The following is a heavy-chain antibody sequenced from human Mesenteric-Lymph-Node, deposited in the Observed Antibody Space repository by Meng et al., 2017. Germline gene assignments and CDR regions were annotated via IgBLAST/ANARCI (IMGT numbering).Heavy chain of an antibody. V-gene: IGHV3-30*01. D-gene: IGHD6-19*01. CDR3: AREKAVAGPFDY. Sequence: GESLRLSCAASGFTFSSYAMHWVRQAPGKGLEWVAVISYDGSNKYYADSVKGRFTISRDNSKNTLYLQMNSLRAEDTAVYYCAREKAVAGPFDYWGQGTLVTVSS. J-gene: IGHJ4*02. CDR1: GFTFSSYA. CDR2: ISYDGSNK.